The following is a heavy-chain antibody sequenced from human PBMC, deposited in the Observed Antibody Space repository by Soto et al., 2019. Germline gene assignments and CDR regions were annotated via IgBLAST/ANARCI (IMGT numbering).Heavy chain of an antibody. Sequence: GGSLRLSCAASGFTFSNAWLSWVRQAPGKGLEWVGRIKSKTDGGTTDYTAPVKGRFTISRDDSKNTLYLQMNSLKIEDTAVHYCTTGSTSTKNYWGQGTLVTVSS. CDR2: IKSKTDGGTT. J-gene: IGHJ4*02. CDR1: GFTFSNAW. CDR3: TTGSTSTKNY. D-gene: IGHD6-6*01. V-gene: IGHV3-15*01.